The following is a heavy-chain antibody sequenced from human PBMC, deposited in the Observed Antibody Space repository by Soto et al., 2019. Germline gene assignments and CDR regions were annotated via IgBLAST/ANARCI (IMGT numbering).Heavy chain of an antibody. CDR3: ARDPERNGPHYYYYYGMDV. J-gene: IGHJ6*02. CDR1: GFTFSSYS. V-gene: IGHV3-48*02. Sequence: XGSLRLSCSAVGFTFSSYSMNWVRQAPGKGLEWVSYISSSSSTIYYADSVKGRFTISRDNAKNSLYLQMNSLRDEDTAVYYCARDPERNGPHYYYYYGMDVWGQGTTVTVSS. CDR2: ISSSSSTI.